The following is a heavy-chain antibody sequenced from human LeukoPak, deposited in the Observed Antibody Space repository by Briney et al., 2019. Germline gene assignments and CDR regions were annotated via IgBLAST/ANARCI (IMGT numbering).Heavy chain of an antibody. CDR3: ADYGDYYV. CDR1: GGSISSYY. Sequence: SETLSLTCTISGGSISSYYWGWIRQPPGKGLEWIGSIYYSGSTYYNPSLKSRVTISVDTSKNQFSLKLSSVTAADTAVYYCADYGDYYVWGQGTLVTVSS. CDR2: IYYSGST. J-gene: IGHJ4*02. D-gene: IGHD4-17*01. V-gene: IGHV4-39*01.